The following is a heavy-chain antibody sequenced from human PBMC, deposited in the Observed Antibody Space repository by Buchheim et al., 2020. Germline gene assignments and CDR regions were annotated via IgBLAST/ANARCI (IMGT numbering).Heavy chain of an antibody. D-gene: IGHD5-12*01. Sequence: VQLVESGGGVVQPGRSLRLSCAASGFTFSSYGMHWVRQAPGKGLEWVAVISYDGSNKYYADSVKGRFTISRDNSKNTLYLQMNSLRAEDTAVYYCAKWGWLNYYYYMDVWGKGTT. CDR2: ISYDGSNK. J-gene: IGHJ6*03. CDR3: AKWGWLNYYYYMDV. V-gene: IGHV3-30*18. CDR1: GFTFSSYG.